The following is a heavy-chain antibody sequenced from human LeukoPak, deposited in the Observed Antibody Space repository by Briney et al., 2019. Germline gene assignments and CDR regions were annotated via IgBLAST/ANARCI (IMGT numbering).Heavy chain of an antibody. CDR3: ARGQTGGYVDYFDY. CDR1: GGSISTYY. J-gene: IGHJ4*02. D-gene: IGHD5-12*01. Sequence: PSETLSLTCSVSGGSISTYYWSWLRQPPGRGLEWIGYIYYSGSTNYNPSLKRRVTLSVDTSKNQFSLKLSSVTAADTAVYYCARGQTGGYVDYFDYWGQGTLVTASS. CDR2: IYYSGST. V-gene: IGHV4-59*01.